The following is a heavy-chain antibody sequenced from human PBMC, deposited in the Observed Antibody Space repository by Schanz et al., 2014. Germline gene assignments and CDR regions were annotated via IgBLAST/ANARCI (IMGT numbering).Heavy chain of an antibody. CDR3: ATLDYADSVS. V-gene: IGHV1-69*02. D-gene: IGHD4-17*01. J-gene: IGHJ5*02. CDR2: IIPILGIA. CDR1: GGTFSSYT. Sequence: QLQLVQSGAEVKKPGSSVKVSCKLSGGTFSSYTINWVRQAPGQGLEWMGRIIPILGIANYAQKFQGRVTITADRSTSTAYMELRSLRSDDTAVYYCATLDYADSVSWGQGTLVTVSS.